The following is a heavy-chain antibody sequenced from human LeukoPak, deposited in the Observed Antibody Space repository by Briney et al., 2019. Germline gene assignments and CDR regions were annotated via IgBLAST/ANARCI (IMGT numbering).Heavy chain of an antibody. CDR2: ISSSGSTI. D-gene: IGHD4-17*01. V-gene: IGHV3-11*01. CDR1: GFTISDYY. Sequence: GGSLRLSCAASGFTISDYYMSWIRQAPGKGLEWVSYISSSGSTIYYADSVKGRFTISRDNAKNSLYLQMNSLRAEDTAVYYCARDDDLGEPMDVWGQGTTVTVSS. J-gene: IGHJ6*02. CDR3: ARDDDLGEPMDV.